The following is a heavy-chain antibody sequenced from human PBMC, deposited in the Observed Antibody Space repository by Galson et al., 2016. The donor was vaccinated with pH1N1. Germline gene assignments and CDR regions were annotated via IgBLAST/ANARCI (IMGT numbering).Heavy chain of an antibody. CDR3: AKAVRGSSWPSFDY. J-gene: IGHJ4*02. CDR1: GFTFSSYG. Sequence: SLRLSCAASGFTFSSYGFHWVRQAPDKGLEWVAVISYDGSNKYYADSVKGRFTISRDNSKNTLYLQMNSLRAKDTAVYYCAKAVRGSSWPSFDYWGQGTLVTVSS. V-gene: IGHV3-30*18. D-gene: IGHD6-13*01. CDR2: ISYDGSNK.